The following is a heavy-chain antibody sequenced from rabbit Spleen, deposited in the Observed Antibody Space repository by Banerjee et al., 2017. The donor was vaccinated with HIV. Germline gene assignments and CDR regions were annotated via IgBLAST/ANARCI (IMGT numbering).Heavy chain of an antibody. V-gene: IGHV1S45*01. J-gene: IGHJ4*01. CDR1: GLDFSSSYW. D-gene: IGHD5-1*01. CDR3: ARAGEGGDGYLNL. Sequence: QEQLVEYGGDLVQPEGSLTLTCKASGLDFSSSYWICWVRQAPGKGLEWIACIYVGSGGGTKYASWAKGRFTISKTSSTTVTLQMTSLTVADTATYFCARAGEGGDGYLNLWGPSTLVTVS. CDR2: IYVGSGGGT.